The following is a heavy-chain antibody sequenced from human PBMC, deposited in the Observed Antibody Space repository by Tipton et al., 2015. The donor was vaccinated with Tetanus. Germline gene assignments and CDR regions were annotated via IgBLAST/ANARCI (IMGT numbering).Heavy chain of an antibody. D-gene: IGHD3-22*01. J-gene: IGHJ4*02. V-gene: IGHV4-39*07. CDR3: ARETYYFESGGYFDFFLDY. CDR1: GDSVSSSRYY. Sequence: TLSLTCTVSGDSVSSSRYYWGWVRQPPGKGLEWIGSVYFSGSTYHSPSLKSRVTMSTDTSMNQFSLKLTSATAADTAVYYCARETYYFESGGYFDFFLDYWGQGTLVTVSS. CDR2: VYFSGST.